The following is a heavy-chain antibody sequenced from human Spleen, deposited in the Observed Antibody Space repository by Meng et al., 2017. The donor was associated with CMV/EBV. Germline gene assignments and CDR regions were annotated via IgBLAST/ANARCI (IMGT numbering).Heavy chain of an antibody. V-gene: IGHV1-8*01. Sequence: ASVKVSCKASGYTFTSYDINWVRQATGQGLEWMGWMNPNSGNTGYAQKFQGRVTMTRNTSIRTAYMELSSLRSEDTAVYYCARGSGGGYWRGSASRYGMDVWGQGITVTVSS. D-gene: IGHD2-21*01. CDR1: GYTFTSYD. J-gene: IGHJ6*02. CDR2: MNPNSGNT. CDR3: ARGSGGGYWRGSASRYGMDV.